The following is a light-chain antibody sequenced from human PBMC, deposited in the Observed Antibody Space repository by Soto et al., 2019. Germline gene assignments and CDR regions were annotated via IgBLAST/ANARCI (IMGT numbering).Light chain of an antibody. CDR3: AAWDDSLNGPA. Sequence: QSVLTQPPSASGTPGQRVTISCSGSYSNIGSNTVDWFQQLPGTAPKLLIYNNDQRPSGVPDRFSGSKSGTSASLAISGLQSEDEADYYCAAWDDSLNGPAFGGGTKLTVL. CDR1: YSNIGSNT. CDR2: NND. V-gene: IGLV1-44*01. J-gene: IGLJ2*01.